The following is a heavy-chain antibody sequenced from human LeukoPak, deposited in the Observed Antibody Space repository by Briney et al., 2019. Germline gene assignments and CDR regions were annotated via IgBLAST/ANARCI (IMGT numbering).Heavy chain of an antibody. Sequence: PGGSLRLSCAASGFTISSYDMHWVRQATGKGLEWVSAIGTTGDTYYSQSVRGRFTISRENAKNSLFLQMNSLRAGDAAVYFCASSPSYSSSWYALDSWGQGTLVTASS. J-gene: IGHJ4*02. CDR2: IGTTGDT. CDR3: ASSPSYSSSWYALDS. V-gene: IGHV3-13*01. CDR1: GFTISSYD. D-gene: IGHD6-13*01.